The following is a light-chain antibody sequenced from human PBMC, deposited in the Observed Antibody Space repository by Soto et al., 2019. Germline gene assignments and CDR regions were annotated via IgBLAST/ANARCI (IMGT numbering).Light chain of an antibody. J-gene: IGLJ2*01. CDR3: SSYTSSSTRGDVV. CDR2: DVS. Sequence: QSALTQPASVSGSPGQSITISCTGTSSDVGGYNYVSWYQQHPGKAPKLMIYDVSNRPSGVSNRFSGSKSGNTASLTISGLKAGDEAEYDASSYTSSSTRGDVVFGGGTKLTVL. V-gene: IGLV2-14*01. CDR1: SSDVGGYNY.